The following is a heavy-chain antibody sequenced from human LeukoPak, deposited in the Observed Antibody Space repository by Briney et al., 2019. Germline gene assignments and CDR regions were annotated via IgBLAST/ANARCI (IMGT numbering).Heavy chain of an antibody. CDR1: GFTFSSYW. V-gene: IGHV3-30-3*01. D-gene: IGHD3-22*01. Sequence: LGGSLRLSCAASGFTFSSYWMSWVRQAPGKGLEWVAVISYDGSNKYYADSVKGRFTISRDNSKNTLYLQMNSLRAEDTAVYYCARGASRNYYDSSGYRLLFDYWGQGTLVTVSS. CDR2: ISYDGSNK. CDR3: ARGASRNYYDSSGYRLLFDY. J-gene: IGHJ4*02.